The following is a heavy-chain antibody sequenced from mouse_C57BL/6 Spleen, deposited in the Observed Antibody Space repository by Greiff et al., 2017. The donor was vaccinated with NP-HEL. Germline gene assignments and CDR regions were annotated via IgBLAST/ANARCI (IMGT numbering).Heavy chain of an antibody. CDR1: GYTFTSYW. CDR2: IDPSDSET. D-gene: IGHD4-1*01. Sequence: QVQLQQPGAELVRPGSSVKLSCKASGYTFTSYWMHWVKQRPIQGLEWIGNIDPSDSETHYNQKFKDKATLTVDKSSSTAYMQLSSLTSEDSAVYYCARFWERYYFDYWGQGTTLTVSS. CDR3: ARFWERYYFDY. V-gene: IGHV1-52*01. J-gene: IGHJ2*01.